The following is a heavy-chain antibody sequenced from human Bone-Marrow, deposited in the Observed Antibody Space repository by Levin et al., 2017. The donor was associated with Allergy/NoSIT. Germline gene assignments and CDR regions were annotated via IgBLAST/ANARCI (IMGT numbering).Heavy chain of an antibody. Sequence: SQTLSLTCPVSGGSIRDSSSFWAWIRQSPGKGLEWIGSIYYSGTTYDNPSLRSRVTISVDRSENSFSLRLSSVTAADTAVYYCVRGKSITAWNYFDPWGQGILVIVSS. J-gene: IGHJ5*02. CDR2: IYYSGTT. CDR3: VRGKSITAWNYFDP. D-gene: IGHD1-7*01. V-gene: IGHV4-39*02. CDR1: GGSIRDSSSF.